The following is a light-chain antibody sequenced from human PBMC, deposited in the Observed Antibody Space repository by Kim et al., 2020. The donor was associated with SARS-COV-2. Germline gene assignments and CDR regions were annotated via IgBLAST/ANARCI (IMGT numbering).Light chain of an antibody. Sequence: SYELTQPLSVSVAPGKTARITCGGNNIGSKSVHWYQQKPGQAPVLVIYYDSDRPSGIPERFSGSNSGNTATLTISRVEAGDEADYYCQVWASSSDHVVFGGGTQLTV. J-gene: IGLJ2*01. V-gene: IGLV3-21*04. CDR2: YDS. CDR3: QVWASSSDHVV. CDR1: NIGSKS.